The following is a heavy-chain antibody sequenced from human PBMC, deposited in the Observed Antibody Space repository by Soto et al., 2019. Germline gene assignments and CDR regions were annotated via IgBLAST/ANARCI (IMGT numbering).Heavy chain of an antibody. V-gene: IGHV1-3*01. CDR1: GYTFTSYA. D-gene: IGHD3-22*01. J-gene: IGHJ4*02. Sequence: ASVKVSCKASGYTFTSYAMHWVRQAPGQRLEWMGWINAGNGNTKYSQKFQGRVTITRDTSASTAYMELSSLRSEDTAVYYCARDYDSSGYLFDYRGQGTRFTASS. CDR3: ARDYDSSGYLFDY. CDR2: INAGNGNT.